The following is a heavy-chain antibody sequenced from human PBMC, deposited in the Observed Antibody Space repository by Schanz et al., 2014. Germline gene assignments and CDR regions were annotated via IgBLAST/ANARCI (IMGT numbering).Heavy chain of an antibody. D-gene: IGHD2-2*03. V-gene: IGHV3-23*01. CDR3: ARAGDCTSVSCSLFVSDY. Sequence: EVQLLESGGGLVEPGGSLRLSCAASGFSFSSYAMGWVRQARGKGLEWVSAMNESHSTIYYADSVRGRFTISRDNAENTLFLQMNSLRAEDTAVYYCARAGDCTSVSCSLFVSDYWGQGTLVTVSS. CDR2: MNESHSTI. J-gene: IGHJ4*02. CDR1: GFSFSSYA.